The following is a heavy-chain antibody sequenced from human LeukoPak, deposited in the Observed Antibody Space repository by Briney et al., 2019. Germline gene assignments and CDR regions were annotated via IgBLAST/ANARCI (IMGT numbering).Heavy chain of an antibody. Sequence: SETLSLTCAVYGGCFSGYYWSWIRQPPGKRLEWTGEINHSGSTNYNPSLKSRVTISVDTSKNQFSLKLSSVTAADTAVYYCARWEGGSYYDFDYWGQGTLVTVSS. CDR2: INHSGST. CDR3: ARWEGGSYYDFDY. D-gene: IGHD1-26*01. CDR1: GGCFSGYY. V-gene: IGHV4-34*01. J-gene: IGHJ4*02.